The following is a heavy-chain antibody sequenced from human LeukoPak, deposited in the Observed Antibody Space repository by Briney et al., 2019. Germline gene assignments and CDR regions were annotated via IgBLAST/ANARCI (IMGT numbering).Heavy chain of an antibody. Sequence: GGSLRLPCAASGITFSSYGMSWVRQAPGKGLEWVSSISSTGGTTYYADSVKGRFTISRDNSKNTLYLQMNSLRAEDTAIYYCAKNGDRGAYCTGGTCYPYFYYYMDVWGKGTTVTI. V-gene: IGHV3-23*01. J-gene: IGHJ6*03. CDR1: GITFSSYG. D-gene: IGHD2-15*01. CDR2: ISSTGGTT. CDR3: AKNGDRGAYCTGGTCYPYFYYYMDV.